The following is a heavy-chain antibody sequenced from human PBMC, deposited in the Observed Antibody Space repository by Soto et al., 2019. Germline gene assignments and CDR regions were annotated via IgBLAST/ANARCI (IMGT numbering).Heavy chain of an antibody. CDR3: ASGIIPGYYYYYGMDV. Sequence: ASVKVSCKASGGTFSSYAISWVRQAPGQGLEWMGGIIPIFGTANYAQKFQGRVTITADKSTSTAYMELSSLRSEDTDVYYCASGIIPGYYYYYGMDVWGQGTTVTVSS. V-gene: IGHV1-69*06. CDR2: IIPIFGTA. CDR1: GGTFSSYA. J-gene: IGHJ6*02. D-gene: IGHD3-3*01.